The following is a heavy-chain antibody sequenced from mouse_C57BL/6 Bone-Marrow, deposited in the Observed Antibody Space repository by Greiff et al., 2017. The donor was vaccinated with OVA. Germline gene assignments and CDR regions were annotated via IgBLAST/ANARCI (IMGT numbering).Heavy chain of an antibody. CDR1: GFSLTSYG. V-gene: IGHV2-5*01. J-gene: IGHJ1*03. D-gene: IGHD4-1*02. CDR2: IWRGGST. CDR3: AKMGLNWGTGYFDV. Sequence: QVHVKQSGPGLVQPSQSLSITCTVSGFSLTSYGVHWVRQSPGKGLEWLGVIWRGGSTDYNAAFMSRLSITKDNSKSQVCFKMNSLQADDTAIYYCAKMGLNWGTGYFDVWGTGTTVTVSS.